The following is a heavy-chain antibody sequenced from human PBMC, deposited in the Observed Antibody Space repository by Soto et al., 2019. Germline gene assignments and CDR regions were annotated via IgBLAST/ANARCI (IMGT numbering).Heavy chain of an antibody. CDR1: GGSFSGYY. CDR3: ARGRFLEWLSDYYGMDV. D-gene: IGHD3-3*01. J-gene: IGHJ6*02. CDR2: INHSGST. Sequence: PSETLSLTCAVYGGSFSGYYWTWIRQPPGTGLEWIGEINHSGSTNYNPSLRSRVIISVDTSKNQSSLKLSSVTAADTAVYYCARGRFLEWLSDYYGMDVWGQGTTVTVSS. V-gene: IGHV4-34*01.